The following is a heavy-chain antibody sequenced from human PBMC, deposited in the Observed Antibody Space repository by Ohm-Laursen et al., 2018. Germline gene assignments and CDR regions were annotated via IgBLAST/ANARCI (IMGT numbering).Heavy chain of an antibody. D-gene: IGHD6-19*01. CDR2: IIPIFGTA. CDR3: ATNKGVAGTVY. J-gene: IGHJ4*02. CDR1: GGTFSSYA. V-gene: IGHV1-69*06. Sequence: VSSVKVSCKASGGTFSSYAISWVRQAPGQGLEWMGGIIPIFGTANYAQKFQGRVTITADKSTSTAYMGLSSLRSEDTAVYYCATNKGVAGTVYWGQGTLVTVSS.